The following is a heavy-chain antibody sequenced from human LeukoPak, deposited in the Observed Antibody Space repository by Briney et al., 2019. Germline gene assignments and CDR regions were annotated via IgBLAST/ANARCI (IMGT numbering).Heavy chain of an antibody. D-gene: IGHD4-17*01. CDR1: GGSFSGSY. J-gene: IGHJ6*02. Sequence: SDTLSLTCAVYGGSFSGSYWTWIRQPPGKGLEWIGEINHSGSTNYNPSLKSRVTISLDTSKNQFSLRLSSVTAADTAVYYCARVMTTVTTFKTYSYGMDVWGQGTTVTVSS. CDR3: ARVMTTVTTFKTYSYGMDV. V-gene: IGHV4-34*01. CDR2: INHSGST.